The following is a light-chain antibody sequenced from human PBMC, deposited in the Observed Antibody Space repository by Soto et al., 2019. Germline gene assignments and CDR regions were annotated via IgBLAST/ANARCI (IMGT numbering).Light chain of an antibody. V-gene: IGLV2-8*01. CDR2: DVY. CDR1: RSDIGGYNY. Sequence: QSALTQPPSASGSLGQSVTISCTGTRSDIGGYNYVSWYLQYPGKAPKLMIYDVYKRPSGVPDRFSGSKSGNTASLTVSGLQAEDEADYYCSSYAGSSNVFGTGTKVTVL. CDR3: SSYAGSSNV. J-gene: IGLJ1*01.